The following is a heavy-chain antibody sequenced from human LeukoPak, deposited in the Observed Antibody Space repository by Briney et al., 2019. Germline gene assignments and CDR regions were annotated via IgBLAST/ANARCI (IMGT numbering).Heavy chain of an antibody. V-gene: IGHV3-7*04. CDR3: VGGYGWLPDY. J-gene: IGHJ4*02. CDR1: GITLSERW. D-gene: IGHD6-19*01. CDR2: IKQDGSEK. Sequence: GGSLRLSCAGYGITLSERWMNWARHVTGKGLEWVANIKQDGSEKKYVDSVKGRFTISRDNAKNSVYLQMNSLRVDDTAVYYCVGGYGWLPDYWGQGALVTVSS.